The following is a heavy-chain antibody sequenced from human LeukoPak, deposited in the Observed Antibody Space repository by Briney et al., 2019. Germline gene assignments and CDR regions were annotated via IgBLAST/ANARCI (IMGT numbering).Heavy chain of an antibody. CDR2: VYYSGST. CDR3: ARHRRDPLQLLQVLRGKLPAFDY. CDR1: GGSISSSSYY. V-gene: IGHV4-39*01. D-gene: IGHD5-24*01. J-gene: IGHJ4*02. Sequence: PSETLSLTCTVSGGSISSSSYYWGWIRQPPGKGLEWIGSVYYSGSTYYNPSLKSRVTISVDTSKNQFSLKLSSVTAADTAVYYCARHRRDPLQLLQVLRGKLPAFDYWGQGTLVTVSS.